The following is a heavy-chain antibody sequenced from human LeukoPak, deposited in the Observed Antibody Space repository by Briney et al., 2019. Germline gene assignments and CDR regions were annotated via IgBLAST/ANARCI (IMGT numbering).Heavy chain of an antibody. D-gene: IGHD6-13*01. CDR1: GFNGSSNY. CDR3: VTSTGQQFIPYDY. CDR2: IYGADAA. V-gene: IGHV3-66*02. Sequence: GGSLRLSCAASGFNGSSNYMTWIRQAPGKGLKWVSLIYGADAAYYAESGRGRFMISRDNLKNTLFLQMNSLRVEDTAVYYCVTSTGQQFIPYDYWGQGAHVTVSS. J-gene: IGHJ4*02.